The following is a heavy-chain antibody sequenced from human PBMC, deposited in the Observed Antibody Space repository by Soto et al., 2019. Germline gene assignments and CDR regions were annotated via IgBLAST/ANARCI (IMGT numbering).Heavy chain of an antibody. CDR2: IKQDGSEK. V-gene: IGHV3-7*03. D-gene: IGHD6-6*01. J-gene: IGHJ6*02. CDR3: AREGPRIAARLVSYGLDA. Sequence: LSCASPGFTFSSYCMSWVRQAPGKGLEWVANIKQDGSEKYYVDSVKGRFTISRDNAKNSLYLQMNSLRAEDTAVYYCAREGPRIAARLVSYGLDARGQGTTVPVSS. CDR1: GFTFSSYC.